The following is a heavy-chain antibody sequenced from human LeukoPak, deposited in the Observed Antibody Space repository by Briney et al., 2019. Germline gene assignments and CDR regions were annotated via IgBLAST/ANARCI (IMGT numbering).Heavy chain of an antibody. CDR1: GGSFSGYY. J-gene: IGHJ4*02. CDR2: INHSGST. CDR3: ARLEYGSWYFDY. V-gene: IGHV4-34*01. Sequence: SETLSHTCAVYGGSFSGYYWSWIRQPPGKGLEWIGEINHSGSTNYNPSLKSRVTISVDTSKNQFSLMLSSVTAADTAVYYCARLEYGSWYFDYWGQGTLVTVSS. D-gene: IGHD3-10*01.